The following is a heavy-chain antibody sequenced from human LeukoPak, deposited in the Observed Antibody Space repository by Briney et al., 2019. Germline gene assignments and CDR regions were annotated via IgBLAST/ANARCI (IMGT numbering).Heavy chain of an antibody. CDR3: ARLSVAGTEDY. Sequence: PSETLSLTCTVSGGSISSYYWSWIRQPPGKGLEWIGYIYYSGSTNYNPSLKSRVTVSVDTSKNQFSLKLSSVTAADTAVYYCARLSVAGTEDYWGQGTLVTVSS. V-gene: IGHV4-59*08. CDR1: GGSISSYY. D-gene: IGHD6-19*01. J-gene: IGHJ4*02. CDR2: IYYSGST.